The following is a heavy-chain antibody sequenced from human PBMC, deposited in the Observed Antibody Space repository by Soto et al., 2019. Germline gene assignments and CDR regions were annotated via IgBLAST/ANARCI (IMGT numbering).Heavy chain of an antibody. CDR2: IYYSGST. D-gene: IGHD6-13*01. J-gene: IGHJ4*02. CDR1: GGSISSSSYY. CDR3: ARHWTPGIEFVLDY. V-gene: IGHV4-39*01. Sequence: ASETLSLTCTVSGGSISSSSYYWGWIRQPPGKGLEWIGSIYYSGSTYYNPSLKSRVTISVDTSKNQFSLKLSSVTAADTAVYYCARHWTPGIEFVLDYWGQGTLVTVSS.